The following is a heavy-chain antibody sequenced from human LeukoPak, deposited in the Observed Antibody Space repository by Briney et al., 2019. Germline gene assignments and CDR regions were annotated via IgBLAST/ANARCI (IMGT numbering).Heavy chain of an antibody. CDR1: GFTFSRYS. D-gene: IGHD4-17*01. CDR2: ISSSSSSTI. CDR3: ARRYYGDSDENWFDP. V-gene: IGHV3-48*04. J-gene: IGHJ5*02. Sequence: GGSLRLSCAAPGFTFSRYSMNWVRQAPGKGLEWVSYISSSSSSTIYYADSVKGRFTISRDNAKNSLYLQMNSLRAEDTAVYYCARRYYGDSDENWFDPWGQGTLVTVSS.